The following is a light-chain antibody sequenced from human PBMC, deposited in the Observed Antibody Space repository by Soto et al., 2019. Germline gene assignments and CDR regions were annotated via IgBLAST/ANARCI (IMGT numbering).Light chain of an antibody. CDR3: YQYGSTPPT. CDR1: ESVTSDC. V-gene: IGKV3-20*01. J-gene: IGKJ1*01. Sequence: EIVLTQSPGTLSLSPGERATLSCRASESVTSDCLAWYRQRPGQAPRLLIYGASTRATGTPDRFSGSGSGTDFTLTISRLEPEDFVVFYCYQYGSTPPTFGQGTKVDIK. CDR2: GAS.